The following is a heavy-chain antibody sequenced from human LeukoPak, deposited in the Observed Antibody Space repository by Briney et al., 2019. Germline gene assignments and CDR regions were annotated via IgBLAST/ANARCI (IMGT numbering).Heavy chain of an antibody. CDR3: ARAAVAGRGPWFDL. Sequence: GYIYYSGSTHYTPSLKSRVTISVDTSKNQFSLKLSSVTAADTAVYYCARAAVAGRGPWFDLWGQGTLVTVSS. V-gene: IGHV4-59*01. D-gene: IGHD6-19*01. CDR2: IYYSGST. J-gene: IGHJ5*02.